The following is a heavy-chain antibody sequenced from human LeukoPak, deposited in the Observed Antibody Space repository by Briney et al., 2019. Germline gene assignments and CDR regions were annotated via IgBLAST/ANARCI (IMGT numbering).Heavy chain of an antibody. CDR1: GGSFSGYY. J-gene: IGHJ3*02. D-gene: IGHD5-24*01. CDR2: INHSGST. CDR3: ARGPSRWLQLDAFDI. V-gene: IGHV4-34*01. Sequence: SETLSLTCAVYGGSFSGYYWSWIRQPPGKGLEWIGEINHSGSTNYNPSLKSRVTISVDTSKNQFSLKLSSVTAADTAVYYCARGPSRWLQLDAFDIWGRGTMVTVSS.